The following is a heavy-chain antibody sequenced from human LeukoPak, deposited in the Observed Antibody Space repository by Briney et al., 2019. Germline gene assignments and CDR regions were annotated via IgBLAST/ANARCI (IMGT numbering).Heavy chain of an antibody. CDR2: IYYSGST. Sequence: SGTLSLTCTVSGGSISSYYWSWIRQPPGKGLEWIGYIYYSGSTNYNPSLKSRVTISVDTSKNQFSLKLSSVTAADTAVYYCARDFWSGYTRGDWFDPWGQGTLVTVSS. D-gene: IGHD3-3*01. V-gene: IGHV4-59*01. J-gene: IGHJ5*02. CDR3: ARDFWSGYTRGDWFDP. CDR1: GGSISSYY.